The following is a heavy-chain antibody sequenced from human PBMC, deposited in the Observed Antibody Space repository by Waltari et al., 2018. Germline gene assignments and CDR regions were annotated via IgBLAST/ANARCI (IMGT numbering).Heavy chain of an antibody. CDR1: GGTFSSYA. D-gene: IGHD3-16*01. V-gene: IGHV1-69*10. Sequence: QVQLVQSGAEVKKPGSSVKVSCKASGGTFSSYAISWVRQAPGQGLEWMGGISPILGIANYAQKFQGRVTITADKSTSTAYMELSSLRSEDTAVYYCARELWAHYPGYYFDYWGQGTLVTVSS. J-gene: IGHJ4*02. CDR2: ISPILGIA. CDR3: ARELWAHYPGYYFDY.